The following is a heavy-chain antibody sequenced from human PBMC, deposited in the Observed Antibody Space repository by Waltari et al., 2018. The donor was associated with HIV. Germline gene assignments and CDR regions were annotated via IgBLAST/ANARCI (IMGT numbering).Heavy chain of an antibody. CDR3: VKGGGTWLQETHYYKGLDV. CDR2: IGANDGNT. D-gene: IGHD3-22*01. Sequence: QLMQSGPEMRRPGASVKISCRAGGFDLTSHGITWVRKAPGQGFEWVGWIGANDGNTDIERRFKERVSLTTDTSTTTAFLEVRDLRVDDTATYYCVKGGGTWLQETHYYKGLDVWGQGTLVIVSS. J-gene: IGHJ3*01. V-gene: IGHV1-18*01. CDR1: GFDLTSHG.